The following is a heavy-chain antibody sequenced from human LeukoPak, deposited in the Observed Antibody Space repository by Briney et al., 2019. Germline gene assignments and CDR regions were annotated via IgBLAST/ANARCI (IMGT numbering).Heavy chain of an antibody. V-gene: IGHV3-23*01. CDR3: ANSVPRNYGNYLDY. CDR2: INRGGNT. J-gene: IGHJ4*02. CDR1: GFTFNNYV. D-gene: IGHD4-11*01. Sequence: GESLTLSCAASGFTFNNYVMTWVREAPGKGLEWVSSINRGGNTFYAESVKGRFTVSRDNSKNTLSLQINSLTAEDTAVYYCANSVPRNYGNYLDYWGLGTLVTVSS.